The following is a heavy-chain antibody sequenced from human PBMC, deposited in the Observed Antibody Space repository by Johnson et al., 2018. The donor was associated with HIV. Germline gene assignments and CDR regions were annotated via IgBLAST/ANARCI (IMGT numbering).Heavy chain of an antibody. CDR3: AKDLSSSSL. V-gene: IGHV3-30*04. J-gene: IGHJ3*01. D-gene: IGHD6-6*01. Sequence: QMLLVESGGGVVQPGRSLRLSCAASGFTFSSYAMHWVRQAPGKGLEWVAVISYDGSSKYYADSVKGRFTISRDNSKNTLYLQMNSLRAEDTAVYYCAKDLSSSSLWGQGTMVTVSS. CDR2: ISYDGSSK. CDR1: GFTFSSYA.